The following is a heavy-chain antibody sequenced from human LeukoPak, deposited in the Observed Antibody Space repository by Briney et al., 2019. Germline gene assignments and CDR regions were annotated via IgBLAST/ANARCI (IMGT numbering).Heavy chain of an antibody. CDR1: RGSISSYY. V-gene: IGHV4-59*01. Sequence: SETLSLTCTVSRGSISSYYWSWIRQSPGKGLEWIGYVSDRGGTNYNPSLKSPVTISVDTSKNQFSLKLRSVTAADTAVYYCARDGGYDRPGIDYWGQGTLVTVSS. CDR2: VSDRGGT. CDR3: ARDGGYDRPGIDY. D-gene: IGHD5-12*01. J-gene: IGHJ4*02.